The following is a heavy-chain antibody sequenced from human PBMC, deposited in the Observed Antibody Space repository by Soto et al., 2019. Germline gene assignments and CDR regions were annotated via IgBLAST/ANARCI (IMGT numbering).Heavy chain of an antibody. CDR3: VRRHVSATGIDWFDP. J-gene: IGHJ5*02. Sequence: ASVKVSCKASGYTFTSYGIHWVRQAPGQRLEWMGWINAANGDTKYSPKFQGRVTITRDTSASTAYMELSGLRSEDTAVYYCVRRHVSATGIDWFDPWGQGILVTVSS. CDR2: INAANGDT. V-gene: IGHV1-3*01. D-gene: IGHD6-13*01. CDR1: GYTFTSYG.